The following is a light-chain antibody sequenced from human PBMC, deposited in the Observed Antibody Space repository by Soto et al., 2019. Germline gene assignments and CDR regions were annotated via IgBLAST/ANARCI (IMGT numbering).Light chain of an antibody. J-gene: IGKJ1*01. Sequence: DIVMTQSPLSLPVTPGEPASISCRSSQSLLHSNGYNYLDWYLQKPGQSPQLLIYLGSNRASGVPDRFSGGASGTDFTLKISRVEAEDVGVYYCMQTLQTPWTFGQGTKVESK. CDR3: MQTLQTPWT. CDR1: QSLLHSNGYNY. CDR2: LGS. V-gene: IGKV2-28*01.